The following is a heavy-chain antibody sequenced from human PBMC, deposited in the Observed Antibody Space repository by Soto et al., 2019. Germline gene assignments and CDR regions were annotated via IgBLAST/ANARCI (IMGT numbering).Heavy chain of an antibody. CDR2: IYYSGST. CDR3: ARDEYYYDSSGYYNY. J-gene: IGHJ4*02. V-gene: IGHV4-30-4*01. CDR1: GGSIRSGDYY. Sequence: SETLSLTCTVSGGSIRSGDYYWSWIRQPPGKGLEWIGYIYYSGSTYYKPSLKSRVTISVDTSKNQFSLKLSSVTAADTAVYYCARDEYYYDSSGYYNYWGQGTLVTVSS. D-gene: IGHD3-22*01.